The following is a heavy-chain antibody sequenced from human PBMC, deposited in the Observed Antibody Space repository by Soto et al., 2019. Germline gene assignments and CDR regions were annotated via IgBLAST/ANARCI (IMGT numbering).Heavy chain of an antibody. V-gene: IGHV3-30-3*01. D-gene: IGHD3-16*02. CDR2: VSYDGSDK. CDR3: TGGRIPFGGVIGLFDY. CDR1: GFTFSNYA. J-gene: IGHJ4*02. Sequence: GGSLRLSCAASGFTFSNYAMHWVRQAPGQGLEWVAVVSYDGSDKYYADSVRGRFTISRDNSQNTLFLQMTSLRPEDTAVYYCTGGRIPFGGVIGLFDYWGQGTLVTVSS.